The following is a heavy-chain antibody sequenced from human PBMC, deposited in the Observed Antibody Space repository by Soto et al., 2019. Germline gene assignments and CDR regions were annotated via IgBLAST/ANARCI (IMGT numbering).Heavy chain of an antibody. CDR2: IYGNGRST. J-gene: IGHJ4*02. CDR1: GFTFSIYT. CDR3: AKDFTPDSRWDIDY. V-gene: IGHV3-23*01. D-gene: IGHD1-26*01. Sequence: EVQLLESGGGLVQPAGSLRLSCAASGFTFSIYTMSWFRQAPGKELEWVSSIYGNGRSTFYSASVKGRFTISRDNSGNTVYLQMSSLRAEDTAIYYCAKDFTPDSRWDIDYWGQGSLVTVSS.